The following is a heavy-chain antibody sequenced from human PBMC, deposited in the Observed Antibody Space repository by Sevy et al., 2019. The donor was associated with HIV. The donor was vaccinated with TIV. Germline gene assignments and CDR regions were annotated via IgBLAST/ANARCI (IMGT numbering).Heavy chain of an antibody. J-gene: IGHJ4*02. Sequence: SETLSLTCTVSGASISSSGYYWGWIRQPPGKGLEWIASIRYSGSIYYNPSLRSRVTISADASKNQFSLKLNSVTAADTAVYYCAGPILTYRSGWSYYDHWGQGTVVTVSS. V-gene: IGHV4-39*01. D-gene: IGHD6-19*01. CDR2: IRYSGSI. CDR3: AGPILTYRSGWSYYDH. CDR1: GASISSSGYY.